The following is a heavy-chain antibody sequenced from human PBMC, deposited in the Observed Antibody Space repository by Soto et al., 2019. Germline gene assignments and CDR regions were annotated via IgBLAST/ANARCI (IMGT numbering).Heavy chain of an antibody. D-gene: IGHD2-2*03. Sequence: GGSLRLSCEASGFTFSRVSMNWVRQVPGKGLEWVASISSGSSDTWYADSVKGRFIISRDNAKNSLFLQMNSLRAEDTAVYYCATVGYCSSTSCQTRYYYYGMDVWGQGTTVTVSS. CDR2: ISSGSSDT. V-gene: IGHV3-21*04. J-gene: IGHJ6*02. CDR3: ATVGYCSSTSCQTRYYYYGMDV. CDR1: GFTFSRVS.